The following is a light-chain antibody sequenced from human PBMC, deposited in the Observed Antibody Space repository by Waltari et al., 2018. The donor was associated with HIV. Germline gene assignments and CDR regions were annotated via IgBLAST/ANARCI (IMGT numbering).Light chain of an antibody. CDR1: RDISND. J-gene: IGKJ5*01. CDR2: GAS. V-gene: IGKV1-27*01. Sequence: DIQMSQAPSSLSASVGDRVTITCRASRDISNDLAWYQQKSGEVPKLLIYGASTLRSGVSSRFRGSGSGTEFTLTINGLQPEDVASDYCQNYDSAPVAFGQGTRLEI. CDR3: QNYDSAPVA.